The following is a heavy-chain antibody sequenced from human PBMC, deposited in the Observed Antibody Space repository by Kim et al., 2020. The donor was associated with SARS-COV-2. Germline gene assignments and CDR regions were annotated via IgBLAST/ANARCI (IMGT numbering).Heavy chain of an antibody. Sequence: SETLTLTCTVSGYSISSGYYWDWIRQPPGKGLEWIGSIYHSGSTYYNPSLKSRVTISVDTSKNQFSLKLSSVTAADTAVYYCARDHSGFLDIWGQGTMVTVSS. CDR2: IYHSGST. J-gene: IGHJ3*02. CDR3: ARDHSGFLDI. V-gene: IGHV4-38-2*02. CDR1: GYSISSGYY.